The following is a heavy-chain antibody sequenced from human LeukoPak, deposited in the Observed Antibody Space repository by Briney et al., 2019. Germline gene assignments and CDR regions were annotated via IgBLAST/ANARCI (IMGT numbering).Heavy chain of an antibody. CDR2: IRYDGSNK. D-gene: IGHD5-12*01. CDR3: ARGYSGYEYFDY. J-gene: IGHJ4*02. V-gene: IGHV3-30*02. CDR1: GFTFNSYG. Sequence: GGSLRLSCAASGFTFNSYGVHWVRQAPGKGLEWVTFIRYDGSNKYYADSVKGRFTISRDNSKNMLYLQMNSLRAEDTAVYYCARGYSGYEYFDYWGQGTLVTVSS.